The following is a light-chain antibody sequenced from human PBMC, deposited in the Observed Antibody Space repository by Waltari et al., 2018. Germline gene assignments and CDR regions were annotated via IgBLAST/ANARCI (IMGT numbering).Light chain of an antibody. CDR3: HSRDASGVGGS. Sequence: SSELTQDPAVSVAMGPTVTITCQGNGLRSSSASWYQQRPGQAPILIMYDKNNRPSGVPDRFSGSNSDNTASLTITGAQAEDEASYYCHSRDASGVGGSFGGGTKLTVL. V-gene: IGLV3-19*01. J-gene: IGLJ2*01. CDR2: DKN. CDR1: GLRSSS.